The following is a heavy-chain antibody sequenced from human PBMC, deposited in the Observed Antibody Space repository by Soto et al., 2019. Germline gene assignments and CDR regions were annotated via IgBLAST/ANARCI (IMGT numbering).Heavy chain of an antibody. CDR2: IWHDGNNK. Sequence: GGSLRLSCAESGFTFSNYGMHWVRQAPGKGLEWVAIIWHDGNNKYYADSVRGRFIISRDNSKNRLYLQMNSLRAEDTAVYYCASDLVGASDSYGLDVWGQGTPVTVSS. CDR3: ASDLVGASDSYGLDV. D-gene: IGHD1-26*01. CDR1: GFTFSNYG. V-gene: IGHV3-33*01. J-gene: IGHJ6*02.